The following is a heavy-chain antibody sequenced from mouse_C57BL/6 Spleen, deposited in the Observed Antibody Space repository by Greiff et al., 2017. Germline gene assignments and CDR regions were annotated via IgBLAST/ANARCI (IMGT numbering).Heavy chain of an antibody. CDR2: IYPGDGDT. V-gene: IGHV1-80*01. CDR1: GYAFSSYW. D-gene: IGHD1-1*01. J-gene: IGHJ1*03. Sequence: VQLQQSGAELVKPGASVKISCKASGYAFSSYWMNWVKQRPGKGLEWIGQIYPGDGDTNYNGKFKGKATLTADTSSSTAYMQLSSLTSEDSAVYFCARQGSSYGYFDVWGTGTTVTVSS. CDR3: ARQGSSYGYFDV.